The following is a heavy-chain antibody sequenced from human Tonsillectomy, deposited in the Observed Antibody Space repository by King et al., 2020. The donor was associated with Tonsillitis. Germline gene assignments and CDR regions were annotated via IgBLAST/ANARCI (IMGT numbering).Heavy chain of an antibody. CDR3: ARGAHDSGSYYSDY. CDR2: LDWDNDK. J-gene: IGHJ4*02. V-gene: IGHV2-70*01. CDR1: C. Sequence: CVSWIRQPPGKALEWLAPLDWDNDKYYSTSLTTRLTISTETSKNQVALTMTNMDPVDTPTYYCARGAHDSGSYYSDYWCQGTLVTVSS. D-gene: IGHD1-26*01.